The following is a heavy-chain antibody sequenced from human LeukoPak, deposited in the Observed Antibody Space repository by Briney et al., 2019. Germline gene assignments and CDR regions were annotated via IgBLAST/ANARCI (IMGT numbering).Heavy chain of an antibody. J-gene: IGHJ4*02. V-gene: IGHV4-34*01. CDR2: INHSGST. CDR1: GGSFSGYY. Sequence: SETLSLTCAVYGGSFSGYYWSWIRQPPGKGLEWIGEINHSGSTNYNPSLKSRVTISVDTSKNQFSLKLSSATAADTAVYYCARGASGYGSSWYLLHYWGQGTLVTVSS. D-gene: IGHD6-13*01. CDR3: ARGASGYGSSWYLLHY.